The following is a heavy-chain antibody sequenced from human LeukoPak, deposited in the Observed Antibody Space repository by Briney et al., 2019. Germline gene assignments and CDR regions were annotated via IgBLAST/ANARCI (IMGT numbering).Heavy chain of an antibody. V-gene: IGHV4-59*01. CDR2: IYYSGST. CDR3: ARGRITIFGVVIWDY. CDR1: GGSISNYY. Sequence: PSETLSLTCTVSGGSISNYYWSWIRQPPEKGLEWIGYIYYSGSTNYNPSLKSRVTISVDTSKNQFSLKLSSVTAADTAVYYCARGRITIFGVVIWDYWGQGTLVTVSS. J-gene: IGHJ4*02. D-gene: IGHD3-3*01.